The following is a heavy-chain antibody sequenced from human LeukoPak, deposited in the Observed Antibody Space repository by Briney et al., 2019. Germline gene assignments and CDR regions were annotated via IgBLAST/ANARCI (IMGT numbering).Heavy chain of an antibody. CDR1: GFTFSSHG. CDR3: ARVGIYGDYGRYFDY. V-gene: IGHV3-23*01. CDR2: ISGSGGST. J-gene: IGHJ4*02. D-gene: IGHD4-17*01. Sequence: GGSLRLSCAASGFTFSSHGMSWVRQAPGKGLEWVSTISGSGGSTYYADSVKGRFTISRDNAKNSLYLQMNSLRAEDTALYYCARVGIYGDYGRYFDYWGQGTLVTVSS.